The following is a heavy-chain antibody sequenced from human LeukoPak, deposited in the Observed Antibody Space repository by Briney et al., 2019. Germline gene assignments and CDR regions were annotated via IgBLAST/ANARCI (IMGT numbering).Heavy chain of an antibody. V-gene: IGHV3-30*04. CDR1: GFTFSSYA. J-gene: IGHJ4*02. CDR2: ISYDGSNK. CDR3: ARSYCGGDCSTDY. D-gene: IGHD2-21*02. Sequence: PGGSLRLSCAASGFTFSSYAMHWVRQAPGKGLEWVAVISYDGSNKYYADSVKGRFTISRDNSKNTLYLQMNSLRAEDTAVYYCARSYCGGDCSTDYWGQGTLVTVSS.